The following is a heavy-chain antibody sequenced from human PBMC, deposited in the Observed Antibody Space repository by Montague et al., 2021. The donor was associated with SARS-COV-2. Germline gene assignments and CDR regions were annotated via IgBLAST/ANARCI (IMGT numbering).Heavy chain of an antibody. V-gene: IGHV4-39*01. Sequence: SETLSLTCTVSGGSISSSSNDWGWLRQPPGKGLEWIGSIYYSGSTYYXSSLKSRVTISVDTSKNQFSLKLNSATAADTAVYYCARLVWFGELSSENWFDPWGQGTLVTVSS. D-gene: IGHD3-10*01. CDR2: IYYSGST. CDR1: GGSISSSSND. CDR3: ARLVWFGELSSENWFDP. J-gene: IGHJ5*02.